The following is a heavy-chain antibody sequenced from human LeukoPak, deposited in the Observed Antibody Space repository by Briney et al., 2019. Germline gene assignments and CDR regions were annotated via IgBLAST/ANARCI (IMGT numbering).Heavy chain of an antibody. CDR3: ARGVGYYYDSSGYLFDY. Sequence: SETLSLTCTVSGCSISSISYYWGWLRQPPGKGLEWIGSIYYSGSTYYNPTLKSRVTISVDTSKNQFSLTLSTVTAAHTAVYYCARGVGYYYDSSGYLFDYWGQGTLVTVSS. J-gene: IGHJ4*02. CDR1: GCSISSISYY. CDR2: IYYSGST. V-gene: IGHV4-39*07. D-gene: IGHD3-22*01.